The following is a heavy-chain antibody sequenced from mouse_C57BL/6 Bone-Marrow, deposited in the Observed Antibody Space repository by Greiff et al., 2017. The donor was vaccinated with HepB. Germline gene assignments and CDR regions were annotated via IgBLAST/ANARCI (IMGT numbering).Heavy chain of an antibody. V-gene: IGHV2-5*01. CDR1: GFSLTSYG. Sequence: VKLQESGPGLVQPSQSLSITCTVSGFSLTSYGVHWVRQSPGKGLEWLGVIWRGGSTDYNAAFMSRLSITKDNSKSQVFFKMNSLQADDTAIYYCAKGYYGSLYAMDYWGQGTSVTVSS. CDR2: IWRGGST. D-gene: IGHD1-1*01. J-gene: IGHJ4*01. CDR3: AKGYYGSLYAMDY.